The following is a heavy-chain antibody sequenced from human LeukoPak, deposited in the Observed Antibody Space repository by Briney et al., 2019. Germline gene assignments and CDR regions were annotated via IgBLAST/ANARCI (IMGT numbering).Heavy chain of an antibody. CDR3: ARDIDIVATIDSYFDY. CDR2: TYYRSKWYN. Sequence: SQTLSLTCAISGDSFSSNSAAWNWIRQSPSRGLEWLGRTYYRSKWYNDYAVSVKSRITINPVTPKNQFSLQLNSVTPEDTAVYYCARDIDIVATIDSYFDYWGQGTLVTVSS. D-gene: IGHD5-12*01. V-gene: IGHV6-1*01. CDR1: GDSFSSNSAA. J-gene: IGHJ4*02.